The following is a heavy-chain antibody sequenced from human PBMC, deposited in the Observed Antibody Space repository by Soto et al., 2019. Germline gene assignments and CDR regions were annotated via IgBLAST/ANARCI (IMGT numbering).Heavy chain of an antibody. V-gene: IGHV3-30*18. D-gene: IGHD4-17*01. CDR1: GFTFRSYG. J-gene: IGHJ4*02. Sequence: QVQLGESGGGLVPPGRSLRLSCAAAGFTFRSYGMPWFRQAPGKGLEWVALISSDGIVKYYGDSVNGRFTISRDTSKNTLYLQMNSLTAEAPAVYYFAKDVSKVTVSPAPRPYYFDSRGQGTLVPGSS. CDR3: AKDVSKVTVSPAPRPYYFDS. CDR2: ISSDGIVK.